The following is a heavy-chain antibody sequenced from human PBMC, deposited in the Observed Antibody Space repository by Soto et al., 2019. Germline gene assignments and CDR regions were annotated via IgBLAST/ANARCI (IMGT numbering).Heavy chain of an antibody. CDR1: GDSITNSGYY. Sequence: QLQLQESGPGLVRPSETLSLTCVVSGDSITNSGYYWGWIRQPPGKGLEWIGNIYYSGSTYYNPSLKSRVTVSGDTSKNQFSLNLSSVTAADTAVYYCARQSRSGYYDSSGHYDSWGQGTLVTVSS. J-gene: IGHJ5*01. CDR2: IYYSGST. V-gene: IGHV4-39*01. CDR3: ARQSRSGYYDSSGHYDS. D-gene: IGHD3-22*01.